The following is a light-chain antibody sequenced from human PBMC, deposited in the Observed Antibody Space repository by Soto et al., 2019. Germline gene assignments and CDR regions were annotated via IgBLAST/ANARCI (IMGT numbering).Light chain of an antibody. Sequence: QSALTQPASVSGPPGQSITISCTGTSSDVGGYNYVSWYQQHPGKAPKLMIYEVSNRPSGVSNRFSGSKSGNTASLTISGLQAEDEADYYCSSYTSSSIFYVFGTGTKVTVL. CDR3: SSYTSSSIFYV. V-gene: IGLV2-14*01. CDR2: EVS. CDR1: SSDVGGYNY. J-gene: IGLJ1*01.